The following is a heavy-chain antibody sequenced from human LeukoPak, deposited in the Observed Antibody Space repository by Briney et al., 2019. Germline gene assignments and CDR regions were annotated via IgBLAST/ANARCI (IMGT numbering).Heavy chain of an antibody. D-gene: IGHD6-6*01. CDR1: GFIFRSHW. Sequence: GGSLRLSCAASGFIFRSHWMSWVRQAPGKGLEWVANIKPDGSATNYVDSVKGRFTISRDNAKNSLDLQMNSLRAEDTAVYYCARGGGSSSWGQGTLVTVSS. CDR3: ARGGGSSS. V-gene: IGHV3-7*01. CDR2: IKPDGSAT. J-gene: IGHJ5*02.